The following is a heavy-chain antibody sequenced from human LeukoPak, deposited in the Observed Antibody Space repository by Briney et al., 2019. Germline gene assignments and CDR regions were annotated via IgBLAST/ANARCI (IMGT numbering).Heavy chain of an antibody. CDR1: GYSFTSYW. Sequence: GESLKISCKGSGYSFTSYWIGWVRQMPGKGLEWMGIIYPGDSDTRYSPSFQGQVTISADKSISTAYLQWSSLKASDTATYYCARHWGWESSSPYYFDYWGQGTLVTVSS. V-gene: IGHV5-51*01. J-gene: IGHJ4*02. CDR3: ARHWGWESSSPYYFDY. D-gene: IGHD6-6*01. CDR2: IYPGDSDT.